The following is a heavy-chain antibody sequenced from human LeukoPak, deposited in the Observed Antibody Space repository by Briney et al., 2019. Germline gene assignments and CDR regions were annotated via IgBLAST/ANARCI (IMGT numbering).Heavy chain of an antibody. Sequence: NPSETLSLTCTVSGDSISGYYWSWIRQSPQKGLEWIAYIYYGGSTNYNPSLKSRVTLSVDASKNQFSLKLSSVTAADTAVYYCARGLIAAREYYFDSWGQGTLVTVSS. D-gene: IGHD6-6*01. V-gene: IGHV4-59*01. CDR2: IYYGGST. J-gene: IGHJ4*02. CDR1: GDSISGYY. CDR3: ARGLIAAREYYFDS.